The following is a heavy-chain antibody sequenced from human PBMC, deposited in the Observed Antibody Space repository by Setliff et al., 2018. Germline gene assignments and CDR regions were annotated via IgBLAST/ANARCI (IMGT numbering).Heavy chain of an antibody. CDR1: GYTFSNYC. CDR2: VTVYNGNT. V-gene: IGHV1-18*01. J-gene: IGHJ4*02. Sequence: ASVKVSCKASGYTFSNYCVTWVRQAPGQGLEWMGWVTVYNGNTKYAQKLQGRLTLTTDISTSTAYMELGSLTTDDTAVYNCARVESMVRGKNILRHFDYWGQGIQVTVSS. D-gene: IGHD3-10*01. CDR3: ARVESMVRGKNILRHFDY.